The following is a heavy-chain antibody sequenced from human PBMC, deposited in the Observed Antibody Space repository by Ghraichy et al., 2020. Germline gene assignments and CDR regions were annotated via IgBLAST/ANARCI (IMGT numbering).Heavy chain of an antibody. D-gene: IGHD3-3*01. CDR1: GYTFTSYY. J-gene: IGHJ4*02. CDR2: INPSGGST. V-gene: IGHV1-46*01. Sequence: ASVKVSCKASGYTFTSYYMHWVRQAPGQGLEWMGIINPSGGSTSYAQKFQGRVTMTRDKSTNTVYMEVISLRPEDTSVYCCARSFWSGYPGGYWDQGTLVTVSS. CDR3: ARSFWSGYPGGY.